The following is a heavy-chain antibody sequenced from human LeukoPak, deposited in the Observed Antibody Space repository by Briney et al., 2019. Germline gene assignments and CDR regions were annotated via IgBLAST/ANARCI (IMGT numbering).Heavy chain of an antibody. J-gene: IGHJ5*02. V-gene: IGHV1-69*06. CDR3: ALRVVVPAANYNWFDP. Sequence: SVKVSCKASRGTFSSYAISWVRQAPGQGLEWMGGIISIFGTANYAQKFQGRVTITADKSTSTAYMELSSLRSEDTAVYYCALRVVVPAANYNWFDPWGRGTLVTVSS. D-gene: IGHD2-2*01. CDR1: RGTFSSYA. CDR2: IISIFGTA.